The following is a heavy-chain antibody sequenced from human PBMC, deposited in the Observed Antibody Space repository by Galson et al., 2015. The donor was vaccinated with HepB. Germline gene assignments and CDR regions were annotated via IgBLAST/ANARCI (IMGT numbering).Heavy chain of an antibody. CDR3: ARGGRAKDY. J-gene: IGHJ4*02. Sequence: SLRLSCAASGFTFSSYAMHWVRQAPGKGLEWVAVISYDGSNKYYADSVKGRFTISRDNSKNTLYLQMNSLRAEDTAVCYCARGGRAKDYWGQGTLVTVSS. D-gene: IGHD4/OR15-4a*01. CDR2: ISYDGSNK. CDR1: GFTFSSYA. V-gene: IGHV3-30-3*01.